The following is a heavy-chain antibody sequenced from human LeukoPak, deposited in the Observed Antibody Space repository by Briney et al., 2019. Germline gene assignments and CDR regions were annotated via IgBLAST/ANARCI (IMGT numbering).Heavy chain of an antibody. CDR1: GFTFSNYA. CDR3: AKVPYSDYGSGRPPFMDV. CDR2: ISGGGGDT. V-gene: IGHV3-23*01. Sequence: GGSLRLSCAASGFTFSNYAMTWVRQAPGEGLEWVSTISGGGGDTYYADSVRGRFTISRDNSKSTLYLQMNSLRAEDTAIHYCAKVPYSDYGSGRPPFMDVWGQGTTVPVSS. J-gene: IGHJ6*02. D-gene: IGHD3-10*01.